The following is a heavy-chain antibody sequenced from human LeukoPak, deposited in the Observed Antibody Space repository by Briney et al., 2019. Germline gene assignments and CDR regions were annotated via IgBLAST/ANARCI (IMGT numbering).Heavy chain of an antibody. Sequence: ASVKVSCKASGGTFSSYTISWVRQAPGQGLEWMGRIIPILGIANYAQKFQGRVTITADKSTSTAYMELSRLRSDDTAVYYCARDGFTMVRGVIKVQHWGQGTLVTVSS. J-gene: IGHJ1*01. CDR3: ARDGFTMVRGVIKVQH. CDR1: GGTFSSYT. V-gene: IGHV1-69*04. CDR2: IIPILGIA. D-gene: IGHD3-10*01.